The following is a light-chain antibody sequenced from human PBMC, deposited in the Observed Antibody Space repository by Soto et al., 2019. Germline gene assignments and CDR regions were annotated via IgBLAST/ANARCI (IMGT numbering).Light chain of an antibody. J-gene: IGLJ2*01. V-gene: IGLV2-14*01. CDR1: SSDFGDHKS. Sequence: QSVLTQAASVSGSPGQSITISCTGASSDFGDHKSVSWYQHHPGKAPKLIIYEVNYRPSGVSSRFSGSRSGNTASLTISGLQAEDEAHYYCSSYTDTRILFGGGTQLTVL. CDR2: EVN. CDR3: SSYTDTRIL.